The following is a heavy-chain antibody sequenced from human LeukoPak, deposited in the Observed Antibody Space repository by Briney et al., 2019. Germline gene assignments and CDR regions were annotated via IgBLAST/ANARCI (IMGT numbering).Heavy chain of an antibody. CDR1: GDSISSGDYY. J-gene: IGHJ4*02. CDR3: ARRGFGMALY. V-gene: IGHV4-61*02. D-gene: IGHD3-10*01. Sequence: SETLSLTCTVSGDSISSGDYYWSWIRQPAGKGLEWIGRISSSGSTNYNPSLKSRVTISVDTSKNQFSLKLSSVTAADTAVYYCARRGFGMALYWGQGTLVTVSS. CDR2: ISSSGST.